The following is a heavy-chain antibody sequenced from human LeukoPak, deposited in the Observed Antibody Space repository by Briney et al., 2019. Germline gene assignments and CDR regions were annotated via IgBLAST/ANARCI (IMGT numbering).Heavy chain of an antibody. J-gene: IGHJ4*02. CDR2: LSGSGDNT. CDR3: AKGAYYYDSSGYQFDY. V-gene: IGHV3-23*01. Sequence: GGSLRLSCVVSGFTFSSFAMSWVRQAPGKGLDWVSTLSGSGDNTFYADSVKGRFTISRDNAKNSLYLQMNSLRAEDTALYYCAKGAYYYDSSGYQFDYWGQGTLVTVSS. D-gene: IGHD3-22*01. CDR1: GFTFSSFA.